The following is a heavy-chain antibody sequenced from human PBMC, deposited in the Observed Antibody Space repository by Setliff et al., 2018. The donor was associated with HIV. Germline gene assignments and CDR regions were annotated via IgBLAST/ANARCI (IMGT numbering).Heavy chain of an antibody. CDR1: GYSFTSYW. CDR2: IYPGDSDT. Sequence: GESLKISCKGSGYSFTSYWIGWVRQMPGKGLEWMGIIYPGDSDTRYSPSFEGQVSISVDKSVNTAYLQWSSLKASDTAIYYCAKWGSATPYFDDWGQGTLVTVSS. V-gene: IGHV5-51*01. J-gene: IGHJ4*02. D-gene: IGHD6-25*01. CDR3: AKWGSATPYFDD.